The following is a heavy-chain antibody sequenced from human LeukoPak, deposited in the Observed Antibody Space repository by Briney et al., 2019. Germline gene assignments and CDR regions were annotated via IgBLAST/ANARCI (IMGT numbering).Heavy chain of an antibody. CDR1: GYTFTSYG. CDR3: ARESAPLVVVAATVDYYYYGMDV. V-gene: IGHV1-18*01. D-gene: IGHD2-15*01. CDR2: ISAYNGNT. J-gene: IGHJ6*02. Sequence: ASVKVSCKASGYTFTSYGISWVRQAPGQGLEWMGWISAYNGNTNYAQKLQGRVTMTTDTSTSTAYMELRSLRSDDAAVYYCARESAPLVVVAATVDYYYYGMDVWGQGTTVTVSS.